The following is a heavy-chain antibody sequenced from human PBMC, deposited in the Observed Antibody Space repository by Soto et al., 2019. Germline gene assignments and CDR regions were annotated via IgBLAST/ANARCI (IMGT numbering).Heavy chain of an antibody. CDR2: INAGNGNT. J-gene: IGHJ6*02. CDR3: ARDGLAAATQLDPYYYGMDV. D-gene: IGHD6-13*01. CDR1: GYTFTSYA. V-gene: IGHV1-3*01. Sequence: ASVKVSCKASGYTFTSYAMHWVRQAPGQRLEWMGWINAGNGNTKYSQKFQGRVTITRDTSASTAYMELSSLRSEDTAVYYCARDGLAAATQLDPYYYGMDVWGQGTTVTVSS.